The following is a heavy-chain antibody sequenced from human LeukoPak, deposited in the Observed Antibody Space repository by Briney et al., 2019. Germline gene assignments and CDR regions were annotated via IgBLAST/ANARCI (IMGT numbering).Heavy chain of an antibody. D-gene: IGHD3-16*01. CDR1: GFTCTTYW. CDR3: ARTSPTSHFDF. J-gene: IGHJ4*02. CDR2: INGDGSNS. Sequence: GGSLRLSCVASGFTCTTYWMHWVRQAPGKGLVWVSRINGDGSNSNYADSVKGRFTIPRDNARNTLYLQMNGLRAEDTALYYCARTSPTSHFDFWGQGTLVTVSS. V-gene: IGHV3-74*01.